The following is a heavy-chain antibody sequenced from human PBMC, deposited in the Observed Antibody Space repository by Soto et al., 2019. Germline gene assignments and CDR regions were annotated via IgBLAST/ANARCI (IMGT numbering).Heavy chain of an antibody. CDR1: GFTFSNYA. V-gene: IGHV3-23*01. D-gene: IGHD6-19*01. Sequence: EVHLLESGGGLVQPGGSLRLSCAASGFTFSNYAMSWVRQAPGKGLEWVSTIISGGNTYYADSVKGRFTISRDNSKNTLYLQMNSLRAEDMAVYYCAKAFYSSDRGEVFDYWGQGTLVTVSS. J-gene: IGHJ4*02. CDR3: AKAFYSSDRGEVFDY. CDR2: IISGGNT.